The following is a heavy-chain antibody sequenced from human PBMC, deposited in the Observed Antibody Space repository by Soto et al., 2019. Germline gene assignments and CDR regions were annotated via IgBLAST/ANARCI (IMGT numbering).Heavy chain of an antibody. Sequence: EVQLVESGGGLVQPGGSLRLSCAASGFTFSRYWLSWVRQAPGEGLEWVGKINEDGSEEYHVDSVKGRFTISRDNAKNSLYLQMNSLRVEDTAIYYCARDPGWYLDYWGQGTLVAVSS. CDR1: GFTFSRYW. CDR2: INEDGSEE. V-gene: IGHV3-7*05. D-gene: IGHD6-19*01. J-gene: IGHJ4*02. CDR3: ARDPGWYLDY.